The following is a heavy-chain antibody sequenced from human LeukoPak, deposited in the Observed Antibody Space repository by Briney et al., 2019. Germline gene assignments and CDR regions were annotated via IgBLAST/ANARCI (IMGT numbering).Heavy chain of an antibody. CDR2: ISAYNGNT. V-gene: IGHV1-18*01. CDR1: GYTFTSYG. D-gene: IGHD3-16*02. J-gene: IGHJ5*02. CDR3: ARDRCACYYDYVWWSYRYWFDP. Sequence: ASVKVSCKASGYTFTSYGISWVRQAPGQGREWMGWISAYNGNTNYAQKLQGRVTMTTDTSTSTAYMELRSLRSDATAVYYCARDRCACYYDYVWWSYRYWFDPGGQGTLVTVSP.